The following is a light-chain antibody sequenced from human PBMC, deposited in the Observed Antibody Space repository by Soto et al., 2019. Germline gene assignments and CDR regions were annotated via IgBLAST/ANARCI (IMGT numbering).Light chain of an antibody. Sequence: QSALTQPASVSGSPGQSITISCTGTTSDIGDYNYVSWYQQHAGKAPKLMIYHVSDRPSGVSNRFSGSKPGNTASLTISGLQAEDEADYSCSSYTRGNTYVFGTGTKLSVL. J-gene: IGLJ1*01. CDR3: SSYTRGNTYV. V-gene: IGLV2-14*01. CDR2: HVS. CDR1: TSDIGDYNY.